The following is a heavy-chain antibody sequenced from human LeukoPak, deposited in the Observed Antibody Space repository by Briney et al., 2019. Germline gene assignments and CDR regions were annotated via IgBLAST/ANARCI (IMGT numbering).Heavy chain of an antibody. Sequence: SETLSLTCTVSGGSISSHYWSWIWQPAGQGMGWVGRFYNSGSTNYNPSRTSRVAMSVDTSKTQFSLKLSSVTAADTAVYYCAREWYYDSSGYSNAFEIWGQGTMVTVSS. D-gene: IGHD3-22*01. CDR3: AREWYYDSSGYSNAFEI. V-gene: IGHV4-4*07. CDR1: GGSISSHY. J-gene: IGHJ3*02. CDR2: FYNSGST.